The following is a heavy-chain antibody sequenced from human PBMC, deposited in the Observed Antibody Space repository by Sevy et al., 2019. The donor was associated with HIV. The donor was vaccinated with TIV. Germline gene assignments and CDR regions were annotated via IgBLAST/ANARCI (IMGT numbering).Heavy chain of an antibody. Sequence: GGSLRLSCAASGFTFSSYAMNWVRQAPGKGLEWVSGIGGSGFSAYYANSVKGRFTISRDNSKNTLYLQMSSLRAEDTALYYCAKDSKVERGAFDVWGQGTMVTVSS. CDR1: GFTFSSYA. CDR3: AKDSKVERGAFDV. CDR2: IGGSGFSA. J-gene: IGHJ3*01. D-gene: IGHD1-1*01. V-gene: IGHV3-23*01.